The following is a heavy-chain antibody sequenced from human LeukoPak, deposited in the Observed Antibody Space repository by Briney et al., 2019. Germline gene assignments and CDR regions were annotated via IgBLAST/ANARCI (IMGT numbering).Heavy chain of an antibody. V-gene: IGHV3-23*01. CDR2: ITDVGDI. D-gene: IGHD2-15*01. CDR1: GLTFSKSA. CDR3: TRDRGGSPTDVFDY. Sequence: GGSLRLSCAASGLTFSKSALAWVRQAPGMGLEWVSTITDVGDIFYTYSVRGRFTISRDNSKNTVYMQMDGLRAEDTAVYYCTRDRGGSPTDVFDYWGQGTLVTVSS. J-gene: IGHJ4*02.